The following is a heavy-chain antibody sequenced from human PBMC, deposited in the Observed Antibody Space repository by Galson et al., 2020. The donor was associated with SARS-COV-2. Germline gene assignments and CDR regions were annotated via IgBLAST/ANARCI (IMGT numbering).Heavy chain of an antibody. CDR2: ISSNGGST. Sequence: GGSLRLSCSASGFTFSSYAMHWVRQAPGKGLEYVSAISSNGGSTYYADSVKGRFTISRDNSKNTLYLQMSSLRAEDTAVYYCVKTDYGDYPPHFDYWGQGTLVTVSS. CDR3: VKTDYGDYPPHFDY. J-gene: IGHJ4*02. V-gene: IGHV3-64D*08. D-gene: IGHD4-17*01. CDR1: GFTFSSYA.